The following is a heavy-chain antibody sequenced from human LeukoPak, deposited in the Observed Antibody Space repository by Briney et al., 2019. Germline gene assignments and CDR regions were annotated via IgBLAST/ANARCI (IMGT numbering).Heavy chain of an antibody. V-gene: IGHV3-23*01. CDR1: GFSFSSYA. CDR3: AKDLGPAYYYDSSGAFDI. CDR2: ISGSGGST. J-gene: IGHJ3*02. Sequence: GGALRLSCEASGFSFSSYAMSWVRHAPGKGLEWVSAISGSGGSTYYADSVKGRFTISRDNSKNTLYLQMNSLRAEDTAVYYCAKDLGPAYYYDSSGAFDIWGQGTMVTVSS. D-gene: IGHD3-22*01.